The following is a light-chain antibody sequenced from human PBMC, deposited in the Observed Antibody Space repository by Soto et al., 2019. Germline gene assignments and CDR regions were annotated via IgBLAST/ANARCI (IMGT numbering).Light chain of an antibody. CDR2: EVS. V-gene: IGLV2-14*01. Sequence: QSALTQPASVSGSPGQSSTISCTGTRSDVGGYNYVSWYQQHPGKAPKLMIYEVSNRPSGVSNRFSGSKSGNTASLTISGLQDEDEADYYCSSYTSSSTVVVFGGGTKLTVL. CDR3: SSYTSSSTVVV. CDR1: RSDVGGYNY. J-gene: IGLJ2*01.